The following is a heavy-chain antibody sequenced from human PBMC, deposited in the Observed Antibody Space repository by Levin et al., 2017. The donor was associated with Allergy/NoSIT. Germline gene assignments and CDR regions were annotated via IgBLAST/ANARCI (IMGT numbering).Heavy chain of an antibody. Sequence: GSLRLSCTVSGGSISSSSYYWGWIRQPPGKGLEWIGSIYYSGSTYYNPSLKSRVTISVDTSKNQFSLKLSSVTAADTAVYYCARRRGGYSSGWYSFPFDYWGQGTLVTVSS. CDR2: IYYSGST. J-gene: IGHJ4*02. CDR3: ARRRGGYSSGWYSFPFDY. D-gene: IGHD6-19*01. CDR1: GGSISSSSYY. V-gene: IGHV4-39*01.